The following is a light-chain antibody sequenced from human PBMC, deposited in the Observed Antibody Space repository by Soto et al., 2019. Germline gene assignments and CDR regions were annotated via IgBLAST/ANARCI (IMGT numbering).Light chain of an antibody. V-gene: IGKV3-20*01. J-gene: IGKJ1*01. CDR2: SAS. CDR3: QLDDTSPPPT. CDR1: QNINSDY. Sequence: EIVLTQSPGTLSVSPGERATLSCRASQNINSDYLSWYQQKPGLPPRLLIYSASSRATGIPDRFSGSGSGTDFTLTISGLQPGDFAVYFCQLDDTSPPPTFGQGTTVDVK.